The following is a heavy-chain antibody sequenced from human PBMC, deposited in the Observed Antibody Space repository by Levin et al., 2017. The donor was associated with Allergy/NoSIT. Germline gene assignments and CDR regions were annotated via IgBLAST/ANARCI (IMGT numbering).Heavy chain of an antibody. CDR2: INPNSGGT. Sequence: PGESLKISCKASGYTFTGYYMHWVRQAPGQGLEWMGWINPNSGGTNYAQKFQGRVTMTRDTSISTAYMELSRLRSDDTAVYYCARDHRHPLPMRGSSGWYDWYFDLWGRGTLVTVSS. CDR1: GYTFTGYY. D-gene: IGHD6-19*01. J-gene: IGHJ2*01. V-gene: IGHV1-2*02. CDR3: ARDHRHPLPMRGSSGWYDWYFDL.